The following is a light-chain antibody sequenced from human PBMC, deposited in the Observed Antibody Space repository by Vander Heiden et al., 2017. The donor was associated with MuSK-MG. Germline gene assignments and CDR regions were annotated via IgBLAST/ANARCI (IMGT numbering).Light chain of an antibody. Sequence: EIVMTQSPATLSVSPGERATLYCRASQSVNSNLAWYQLKPGQAPRLLIYGASTRATGIAARFSASGSRTEFTLTISSLQSEDFAVYYCQQYNNWPPWTFGQGTNVEIK. CDR2: GAS. CDR3: QQYNNWPPWT. V-gene: IGKV3-15*01. J-gene: IGKJ1*01. CDR1: QSVNSN.